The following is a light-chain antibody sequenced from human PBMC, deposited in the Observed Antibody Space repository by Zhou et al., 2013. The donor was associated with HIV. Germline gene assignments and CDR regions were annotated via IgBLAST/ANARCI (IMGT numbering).Light chain of an antibody. CDR1: QSVSTW. Sequence: DIQMTQSPSTLSASVGDRVTISCRASQSVSTWLAWYQQRPGKAPNLLIYQASTLESWVPSRFSGSGSGTDFTLTISSLQPEDFATYFCQQSHSTPPWTFGQGTKLDI. CDR3: QQSHSTPPWT. J-gene: IGKJ2*02. CDR2: QAS. V-gene: IGKV1-5*03.